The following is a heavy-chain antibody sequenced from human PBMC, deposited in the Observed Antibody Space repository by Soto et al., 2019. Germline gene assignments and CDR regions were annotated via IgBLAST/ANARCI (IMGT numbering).Heavy chain of an antibody. J-gene: IGHJ4*02. CDR3: ARVQWLVFDY. V-gene: IGHV1-18*01. D-gene: IGHD6-19*01. Sequence: ASVTVSCQASGSTFTSYGISWVRQAPGQGLEWMGWISAYNGNTNYAQKLQGRVTMTTDTSTSTAYMELRSLRSDDTAVYYCARVQWLVFDYWVQGTLVTVSS. CDR2: ISAYNGNT. CDR1: GSTFTSYG.